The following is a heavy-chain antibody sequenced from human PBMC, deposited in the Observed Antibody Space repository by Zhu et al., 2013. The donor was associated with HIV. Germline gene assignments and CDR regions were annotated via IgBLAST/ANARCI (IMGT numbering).Heavy chain of an antibody. D-gene: IGHD3-16*01. CDR3: ARDVGRDDYDTNWFDS. V-gene: IGHV1-46*04. J-gene: IGHJ5*01. Sequence: QVQVVQSGAEVKKPGASVNLSCKASGYTFSTYYIQWVRQAPGQGLEWMGGIIPIYGTTSYAQKLQGRLTITADKYTTTVYMQLSRLKSEDTAIYFCARDVGRDDYDTNWFDSWGQGTLVIVSS. CDR2: IIPIYGTT. CDR1: GYTFSTYY.